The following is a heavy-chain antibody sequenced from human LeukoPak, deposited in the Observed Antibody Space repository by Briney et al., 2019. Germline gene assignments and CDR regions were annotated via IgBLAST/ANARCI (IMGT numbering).Heavy chain of an antibody. CDR2: ISGSGGST. Sequence: GSLRLSCAASGFTFSSYAMSWARQAPGKGLEWVSAISGSGGSTYYADSVKGRFTISRDNSKNTLYLQMNSLRAEDTAVYYCAKCRWVTGYLPNWFDPWGQGTLVTVSS. J-gene: IGHJ5*02. V-gene: IGHV3-23*01. D-gene: IGHD3-22*01. CDR3: AKCRWVTGYLPNWFDP. CDR1: GFTFSSYA.